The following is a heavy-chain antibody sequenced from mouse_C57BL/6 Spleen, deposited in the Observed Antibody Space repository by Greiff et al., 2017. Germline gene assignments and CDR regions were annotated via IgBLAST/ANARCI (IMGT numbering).Heavy chain of an antibody. D-gene: IGHD1-1*01. CDR3: AKNYYGSSDYVDY. V-gene: IGHV2-9-1*01. J-gene: IGHJ2*01. CDR2: IWTGGGT. CDR1: GFSLTSYA. Sequence: QVQLKESGPGLVAPSQSLSITCTVSGFSLTSYAISWVRQPPGKGLEWLGVIWTGGGTTYNSALKSRLSISKNNSKIQVFIKMNSQQTDDTSRDYCAKNYYGSSDYVDYWGQGTTLTVSS.